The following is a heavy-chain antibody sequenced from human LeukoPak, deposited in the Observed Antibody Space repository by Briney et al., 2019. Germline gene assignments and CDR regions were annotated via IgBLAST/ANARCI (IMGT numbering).Heavy chain of an antibody. CDR3: TRTTEAHSWRTRYYDYYMDV. V-gene: IGHV4-59*01. Sequence: SETLSLTCTVSGGSISSYYWSWIRQPPGKGLEWIGYIYYSGSTNYNPSLKSRVTISVDTSKNQFSLKLSFVTAADTAVYYCTRTTEAHSWRTRYYDYYMDVWGKGTTVTVSS. CDR1: GGSISSYY. CDR2: IYYSGST. D-gene: IGHD6-13*01. J-gene: IGHJ6*03.